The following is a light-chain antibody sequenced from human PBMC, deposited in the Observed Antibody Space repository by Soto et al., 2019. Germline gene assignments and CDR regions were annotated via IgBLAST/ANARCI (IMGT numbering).Light chain of an antibody. CDR2: GAS. CDR1: QHVTTTY. V-gene: IGKV3-20*01. CDR3: QQYDSSFT. Sequence: VLTQSPATLSLSPGERATLSCTASQHVTTTYIAWYQQKFGQAPRLLIYGASTRATGTPDRFTGGGFGTDFTLTISRVEPEDFAVYYCQQYDSSFTFGGGTKV. J-gene: IGKJ4*01.